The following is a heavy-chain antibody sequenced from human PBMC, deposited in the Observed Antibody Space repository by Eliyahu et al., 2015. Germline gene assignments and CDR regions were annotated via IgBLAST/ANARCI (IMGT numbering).Heavy chain of an antibody. CDR3: ARGGWAAAGHAQRRRSNWFDP. D-gene: IGHD6-13*01. V-gene: IGHV4-34*01. Sequence: QVQLQQWGAGLLKPSETLSLXCAVYGGSFXGYXWXWIRQPPGKGLXWIGEINXSGSTNYNPSLKSRVTISVDTSKNQFSLKLSSVTAADTAVYYCARGGWAAAGHAQRRRSNWFDPWGQGTLVTVSS. J-gene: IGHJ5*02. CDR1: GGSFXGYX. CDR2: INXSGST.